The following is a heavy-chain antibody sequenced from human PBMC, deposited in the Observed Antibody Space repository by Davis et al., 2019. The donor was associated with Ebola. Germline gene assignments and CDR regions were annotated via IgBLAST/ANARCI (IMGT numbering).Heavy chain of an antibody. CDR3: ARGGVEYCSSTSCYTDYYYGMDV. D-gene: IGHD2-2*02. V-gene: IGHV3-30*05. J-gene: IGHJ6*02. Sequence: PGGSLRLSCVASSTFPFSDYGMNWVRQAPGKGLEWVALITSSGYTKFYADSVKGRFTISRDNSKNTLYLQMNSLRAEDTAVYYCARGGVEYCSSTSCYTDYYYGMDVWGQGTTVTVSS. CDR2: ITSSGYTK. CDR1: TFPFSDYG.